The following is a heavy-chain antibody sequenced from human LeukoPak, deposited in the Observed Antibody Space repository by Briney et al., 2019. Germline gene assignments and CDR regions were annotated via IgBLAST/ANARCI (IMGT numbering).Heavy chain of an antibody. D-gene: IGHD6-19*01. Sequence: SETLSLTCAVYGGSFSGYYWSWIRQPPGEGPEWIGEINHSGSTNYNPSLKSRVTISVDTSKNQFSLKLSSVTAADTAVYYCARVGIAVAGDYYYYGMDVWGQGTTVTVSS. CDR3: ARVGIAVAGDYYYYGMDV. V-gene: IGHV4-34*01. CDR1: GGSFSGYY. J-gene: IGHJ6*02. CDR2: INHSGST.